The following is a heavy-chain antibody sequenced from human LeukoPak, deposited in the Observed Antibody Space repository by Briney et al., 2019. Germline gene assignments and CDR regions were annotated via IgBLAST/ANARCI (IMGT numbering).Heavy chain of an antibody. D-gene: IGHD1-26*01. CDR1: GGSISSGSYY. J-gene: IGHJ4*02. CDR3: ARGIAGSYYVYDFDY. CDR2: IYTSGST. Sequence: SQTLSLTCTVSGGSISSGSYYWSWIRQPAGKGLEWIGRIYTSGSTTYTHYLKIRVTISVETSKNQFSLKLSSVTAADTAVYYCARGIAGSYYVYDFDYWGQGTLVTVSS. V-gene: IGHV4-61*02.